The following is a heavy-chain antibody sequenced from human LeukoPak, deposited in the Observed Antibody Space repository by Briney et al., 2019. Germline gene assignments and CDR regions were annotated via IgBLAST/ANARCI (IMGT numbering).Heavy chain of an antibody. D-gene: IGHD3-9*01. CDR3: AIELPILTGYYSPHFDY. CDR1: GYTFTIYY. Sequence: ASVTVSCKASGYTFTIYYMHWVRQAPGQGLEWMAIINPSGGSTSYAQTFQGRVTMTRDTSTSTVYMELISLRSEDTAVYYCAIELPILTGYYSPHFDYWGQGTLVTVSS. V-gene: IGHV1-46*03. CDR2: INPSGGST. J-gene: IGHJ4*02.